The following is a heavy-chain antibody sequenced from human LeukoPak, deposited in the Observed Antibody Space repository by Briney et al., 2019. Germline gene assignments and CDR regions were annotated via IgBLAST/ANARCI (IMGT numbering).Heavy chain of an antibody. V-gene: IGHV3-53*01. J-gene: IGHJ4*02. Sequence: PGGSLRLSCAASGFTVSSSYMSWVRQAPGKGLEDVSVIYSGGNTYYAGSVKGRFTISRDNSKNTVYLQMNSLRAEDTAVYYCARLIAATGRLYFDYWGQGTLVTVSS. CDR3: ARLIAATGRLYFDY. CDR1: GFTVSSSY. D-gene: IGHD6-13*01. CDR2: IYSGGNT.